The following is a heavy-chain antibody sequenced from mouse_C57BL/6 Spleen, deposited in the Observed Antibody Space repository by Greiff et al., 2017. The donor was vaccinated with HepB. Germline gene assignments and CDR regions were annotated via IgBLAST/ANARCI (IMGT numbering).Heavy chain of an antibody. D-gene: IGHD2-3*01. CDR2: IWRGGST. Sequence: VKLEESGPGLVQPSQSLSITCTVSGFSLTSYGVHWVRQSPGKGLEWLGVIWRGGSTDYNAAFMSRLSITKDNSKSQVFFKMNSLQADDTAIYYCAKGGLLPAWFAYWGQGTLVTVSA. J-gene: IGHJ3*01. CDR3: AKGGLLPAWFAY. V-gene: IGHV2-5*01. CDR1: GFSLTSYG.